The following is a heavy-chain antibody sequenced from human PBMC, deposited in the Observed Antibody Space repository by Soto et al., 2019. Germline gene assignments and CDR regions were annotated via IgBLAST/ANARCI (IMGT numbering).Heavy chain of an antibody. J-gene: IGHJ4*02. Sequence: SETLSLTCAVPGDSINSSHWWNWVRQPPGKGLEWIGQISHSGSTNYNPSPTSRVTISVDKSKNHFSLKLTSVTAADTAVYYCAARHFWSGPWTDRRLHYWGQGTLVTVSS. V-gene: IGHV4-4*02. D-gene: IGHD3-3*02. CDR3: AARHFWSGPWTDRRLHY. CDR1: GDSINSSHW. CDR2: ISHSGST.